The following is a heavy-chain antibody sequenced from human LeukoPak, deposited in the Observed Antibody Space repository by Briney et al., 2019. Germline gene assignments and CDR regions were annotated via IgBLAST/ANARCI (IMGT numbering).Heavy chain of an antibody. Sequence: GGSLRLSCAASGFTFSSYWMSWVRQAPGKGLEWVANIKQDGSEKYYVDSVKGRFTISRDNAKNSLYLQMNSLRAEDTAVYYCARETALWFGGLDYWGQGTLVTVSS. CDR2: IKQDGSEK. V-gene: IGHV3-7*01. J-gene: IGHJ4*02. CDR3: ARETALWFGGLDY. D-gene: IGHD3-10*01. CDR1: GFTFSSYW.